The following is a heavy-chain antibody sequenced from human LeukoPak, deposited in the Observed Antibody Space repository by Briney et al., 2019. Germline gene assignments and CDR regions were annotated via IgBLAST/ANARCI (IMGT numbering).Heavy chain of an antibody. Sequence: APVKVACKASGYTFTNHDISWVRQAPGQGLEWMGWISVYSGNTNYAQDFQGRVTMTTDTSTSTAYMELRSLRADDTAVYYCARHGRAVMNVWFDPWGQGTLVSFSS. D-gene: IGHD1-26*01. J-gene: IGHJ5*02. CDR2: ISVYSGNT. V-gene: IGHV1-18*01. CDR1: GYTFTNHD. CDR3: ARHGRAVMNVWFDP.